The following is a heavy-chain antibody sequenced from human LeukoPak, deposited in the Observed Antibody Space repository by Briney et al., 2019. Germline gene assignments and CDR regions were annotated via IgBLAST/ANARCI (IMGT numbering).Heavy chain of an antibody. J-gene: IGHJ4*02. Sequence: SETLSLTCTVSGGSIRSGGYYWSWIRQHPGKGLEWIGYIYHNGNTYYSPSLKSRVTISVDRSKNQLSLKLSSVTAADTAMYYCASGGYSYGFDYWGQGTLVTVSS. V-gene: IGHV4-30-2*01. CDR3: ASGGYSYGFDY. D-gene: IGHD5-18*01. CDR1: GGSIRSGGYY. CDR2: IYHNGNT.